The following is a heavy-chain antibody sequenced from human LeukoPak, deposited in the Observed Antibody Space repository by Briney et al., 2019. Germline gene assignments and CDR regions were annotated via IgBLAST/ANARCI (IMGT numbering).Heavy chain of an antibody. CDR2: ISSSSSTI. J-gene: IGHJ4*02. CDR3: ARGIMTSGWPRAAEY. V-gene: IGHV3-48*04. Sequence: GGSLRLSCAASGFTFSSYSMNWVRQAPGKGLEWVSYISSSSSTIYYADSVRGRFTISRDNAKNSLYLQMNSLRAEDTAVYYCARGIMTSGWPRAAEYWGQGTLVTVSS. D-gene: IGHD6-19*01. CDR1: GFTFSSYS.